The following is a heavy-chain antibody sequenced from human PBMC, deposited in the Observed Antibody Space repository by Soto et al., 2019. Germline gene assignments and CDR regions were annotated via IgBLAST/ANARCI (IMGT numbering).Heavy chain of an antibody. J-gene: IGHJ4*02. Sequence: ASVKVSCKASGYTFTSYGISWLRQAPGQGLEWMGRISVYNGNTNYAQKLQGRVNSTSNISTSTAYMDLSRLRSDDKEVYYCARSVAVAADFDYLCQGTLVTVSS. V-gene: IGHV1-18*01. CDR3: ARSVAVAADFDY. CDR2: ISVYNGNT. D-gene: IGHD6-19*01. CDR1: GYTFTSYG.